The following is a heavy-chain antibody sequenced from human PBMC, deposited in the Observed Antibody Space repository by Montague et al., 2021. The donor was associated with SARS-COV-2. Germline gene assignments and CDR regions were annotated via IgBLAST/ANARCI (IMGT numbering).Heavy chain of an antibody. CDR1: GGSISSYY. CDR3: ARGSFGMGAFDI. D-gene: IGHD1-26*01. Sequence: SKTLSLTCTVSGGSISSYYWSWIRQPAGKGLEWIGLIYTSGSTNYNPSLKSRVTMSLDTSKNQFSLKLRSVTAADTAVYYCARGSFGMGAFDIWGQGTMVTFSS. V-gene: IGHV4-4*07. J-gene: IGHJ3*02. CDR2: IYTSGST.